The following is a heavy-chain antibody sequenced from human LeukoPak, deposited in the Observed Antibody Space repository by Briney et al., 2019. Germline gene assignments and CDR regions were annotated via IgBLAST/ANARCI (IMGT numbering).Heavy chain of an antibody. J-gene: IGHJ5*02. Sequence: GGSLRLSCAASGFTFSSYGMTWVRQAPGKGLEWVSYISSSSSTIYYADSVKGRFTISRDNAKNSLYLQLNSLRAEDTAVYYCARPYLRGTVVNNWFDPWGQGTLVTVSS. CDR3: ARPYLRGTVVNNWFDP. CDR1: GFTFSSYG. D-gene: IGHD4-23*01. V-gene: IGHV3-48*01. CDR2: ISSSSSTI.